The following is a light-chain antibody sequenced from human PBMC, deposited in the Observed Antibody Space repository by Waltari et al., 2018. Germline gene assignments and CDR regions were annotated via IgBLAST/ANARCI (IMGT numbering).Light chain of an antibody. CDR2: EGS. J-gene: IGLJ2*01. V-gene: IGLV2-23*01. Sequence: QSALTQPAPVSGSPGQSITIPCTGTSSEVGSYNLVSWYQQHPGKVPKLMIYEGSKRPSWVSSRFPGSKSGNTAALAISWLQAEDEADYYCGSYAGSYVVFGGGTKLTVL. CDR3: GSYAGSYVV. CDR1: SSEVGSYNL.